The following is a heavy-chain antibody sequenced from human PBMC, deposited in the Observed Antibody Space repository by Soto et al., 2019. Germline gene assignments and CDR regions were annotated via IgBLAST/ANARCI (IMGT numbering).Heavy chain of an antibody. V-gene: IGHV1-2*02. D-gene: IGHD5-18*01. CDR2: INPNSGGT. Sequence: ASVKLSFKASGYTFTGYYMHWLRQAPGQGLEWMGWINPNSGGTNYAQKFQGRVTMTRDTSISTAYMELSRLTSDDTAVYYCARGSYGLGYLDYWGQGTLVTVSS. CDR3: ARGSYGLGYLDY. J-gene: IGHJ4*02. CDR1: GYTFTGYY.